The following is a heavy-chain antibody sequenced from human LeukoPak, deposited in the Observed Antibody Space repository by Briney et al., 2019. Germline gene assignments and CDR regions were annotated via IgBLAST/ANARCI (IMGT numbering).Heavy chain of an antibody. CDR1: DGSISSLY. V-gene: IGHV4-59*08. CDR3: ARHRAYSSSSPFDY. J-gene: IGHJ4*02. CDR2: IYYTGST. Sequence: SETLSLTCTVSDGSISSLYWSWIRKPPGKGLEWIGYIYYTGSTNYSPSLKSRVTIFVDMSKNQFSLRLSSVTAADTAVYYCARHRAYSSSSPFDYWGQGTPITVSS. D-gene: IGHD6-6*01.